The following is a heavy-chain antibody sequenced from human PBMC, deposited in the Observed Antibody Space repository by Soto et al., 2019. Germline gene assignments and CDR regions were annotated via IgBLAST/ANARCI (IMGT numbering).Heavy chain of an antibody. D-gene: IGHD1-20*01. J-gene: IGHJ6*02. CDR1: GFSLTSPGMC. V-gene: IGHV2-70*13. CDR3: ARSIRGPRRFNGMDV. Sequence: SGPTLVNPTETLTLTCTFSGFSLTSPGMCVSWIRQSPGKALEWLALIERDDDDKYYSTSLKTRLTISKDTRKNQVVLTMANMEPADTATYYCARSIRGPRRFNGMDVWGQGTTVTAP. CDR2: IERDDDDK.